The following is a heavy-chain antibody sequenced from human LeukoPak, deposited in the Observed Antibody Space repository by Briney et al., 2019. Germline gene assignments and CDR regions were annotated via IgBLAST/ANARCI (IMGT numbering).Heavy chain of an antibody. CDR1: GFTFSSYA. D-gene: IGHD3-10*01. CDR3: VKDGGSGSYYSFDS. CDR2: ISSNGGST. J-gene: IGHJ4*02. V-gene: IGHV3-64D*06. Sequence: GGSLRLSCSASGFTFSSYAMHWVRQAPGKGLEYVSAISSNGGSTHYADSVKGRFIISRDNSKNTLYLQMSILRAEDTAVYYCVKDGGSGSYYSFDSWGQGTLVTVSS.